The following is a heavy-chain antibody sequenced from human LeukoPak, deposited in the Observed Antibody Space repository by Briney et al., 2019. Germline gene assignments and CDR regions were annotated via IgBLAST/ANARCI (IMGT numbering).Heavy chain of an antibody. J-gene: IGHJ4*02. V-gene: IGHV3-7*01. CDR1: GFTFSSYW. D-gene: IGHD2-2*01. CDR3: ARTNYRVVVPAAIDY. Sequence: GGSLRLSCAASGFTFSSYWMSWVRQAPGKGLEWVANIKQDGSEKYYVDSVKGRFTISRDNAKNSLYLQMNSLRAEDTAVYYCARTNYRVVVPAAIDYWGRRTLVTVSS. CDR2: IKQDGSEK.